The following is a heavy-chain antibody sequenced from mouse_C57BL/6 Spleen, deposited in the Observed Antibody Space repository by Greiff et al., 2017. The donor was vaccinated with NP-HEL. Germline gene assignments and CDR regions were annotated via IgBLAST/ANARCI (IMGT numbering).Heavy chain of an antibody. V-gene: IGHV1-50*01. Sequence: VQLQQPGAELVKPGASVKLSCKASGYTFTSYWMQWVKQRPGQGLEWIGEIDPSDSYTNYNQKFKGKATLTVDTSSSTAYMQLSSLTSEDSAVYYCARGSNYGVLFAYWGQGTLVTVSA. D-gene: IGHD2-5*01. CDR1: GYTFTSYW. CDR2: IDPSDSYT. J-gene: IGHJ3*01. CDR3: ARGSNYGVLFAY.